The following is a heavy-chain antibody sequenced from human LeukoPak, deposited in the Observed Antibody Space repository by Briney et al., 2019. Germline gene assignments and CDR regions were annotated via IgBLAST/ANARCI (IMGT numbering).Heavy chain of an antibody. Sequence: GGSLRLSCVASGCTFSGYGMHWVRQAPGKGLEWLAVISYDGSNKYYADSVKGRFTISRDNSKNTLYLQVNSLRAEDTAVFYCAKDQWDIRGTKDYYYDMDVWGQGTTVTVSS. V-gene: IGHV3-30*18. CDR3: AKDQWDIRGTKDYYYDMDV. CDR2: ISYDGSNK. CDR1: GCTFSGYG. J-gene: IGHJ6*02. D-gene: IGHD1-7*01.